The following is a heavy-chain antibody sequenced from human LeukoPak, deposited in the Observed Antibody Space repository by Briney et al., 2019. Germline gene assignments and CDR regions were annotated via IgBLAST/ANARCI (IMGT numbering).Heavy chain of an antibody. CDR1: GYTFSNYA. V-gene: IGHV1-3*01. D-gene: IGHD3-16*01. CDR3: ARGFGDY. CDR2: INAGNDNT. J-gene: IGHJ4*02. Sequence: GTSVKASCKASGYTFSNYAMHWVRQAPGQRLEWMGWINAGNDNTKYSQNFQGRVTITRDTSASTVYMELSDLRSEDTAVYYCARGFGDYWGQGTLVTVSS.